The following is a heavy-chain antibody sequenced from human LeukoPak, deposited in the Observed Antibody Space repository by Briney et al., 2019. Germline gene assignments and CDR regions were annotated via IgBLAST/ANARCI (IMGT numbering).Heavy chain of an antibody. D-gene: IGHD4-17*01. Sequence: PGGSLRLSCAASGFTFSNYWMSWVRQAPGKGLEWVGIMSNSGENTFYGEAVKGRFTISRDNSQNTLYLQMNSLRPEDTAVYYCAKGGASVTRYVDYWGQGTLVTVSS. V-gene: IGHV3-30*18. CDR1: GFTFSNYW. CDR3: AKGGASVTRYVDY. J-gene: IGHJ4*02. CDR2: MSNSGENT.